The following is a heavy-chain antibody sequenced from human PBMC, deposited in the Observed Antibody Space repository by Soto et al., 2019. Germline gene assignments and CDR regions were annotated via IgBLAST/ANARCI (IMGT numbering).Heavy chain of an antibody. V-gene: IGHV4-34*01. CDR1: GGSFSGYY. J-gene: IGHJ6*02. CDR3: ARAGNDFWSGYLPYYHYGMDV. Sequence: PSETLSLTCAVYGGSFSGYYWSWIRQPPGKGLEWIGEINHSGSTNYNPSLKSRVTISVDTSKNQFSLKLSSVTAADTAVYYCARAGNDFWSGYLPYYHYGMDVWGQGTTVTVSS. CDR2: INHSGST. D-gene: IGHD3-3*01.